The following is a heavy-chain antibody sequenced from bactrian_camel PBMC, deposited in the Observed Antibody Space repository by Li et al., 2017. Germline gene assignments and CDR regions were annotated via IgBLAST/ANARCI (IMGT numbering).Heavy chain of an antibody. V-gene: IGHV3S54*01. CDR1: GILYTTYC. Sequence: HVQLVESGGGSVQAGGSLRLSCAVSGILYTTYCLGWFRQAPGKEREGVALMYTNGGIPDYANSVKGRFTISKDNAKNTLYLQMNSLKPEDTAMYYCASGRRGGSWDDGGMWNFWGQGTQVTVS. CDR2: MYTNGGIP. D-gene: IGHD6*01. CDR3: ASGRRGGSWDDGGMWNF. J-gene: IGHJ4*01.